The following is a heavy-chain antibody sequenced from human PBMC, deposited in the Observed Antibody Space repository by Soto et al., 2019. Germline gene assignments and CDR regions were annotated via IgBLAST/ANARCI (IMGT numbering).Heavy chain of an antibody. V-gene: IGHV3-74*01. CDR1: GFTFSSYW. Sequence: PVGSLRLSCAASGFTFSSYWMHWVRQVPGEGLVCVSLINTDGSETNYADSVKGRFTVSRDYAKHTQYLQMNSLRAEDTAVYYCARDGEGYWGQGTLVTVSS. D-gene: IGHD2-21*01. CDR2: INTDGSET. J-gene: IGHJ4*02. CDR3: ARDGEGY.